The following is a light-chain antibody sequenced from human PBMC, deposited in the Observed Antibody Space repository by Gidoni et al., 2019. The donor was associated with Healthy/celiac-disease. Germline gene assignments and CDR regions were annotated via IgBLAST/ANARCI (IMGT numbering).Light chain of an antibody. CDR2: AAS. V-gene: IGKV1-39*01. J-gene: IGKJ2*01. CDR3: QQSYSTPRAT. CDR1: QSISSY. Sequence: DSQMTQSLPSLSASVGDRVTITGRASQSISSYLNWYQQKPGKAPKLLIYAASSLQSGVPSRFSGSGAGTDFTLTISSLQPEDFATYYCQQSYSTPRATFGQGTKLEIK.